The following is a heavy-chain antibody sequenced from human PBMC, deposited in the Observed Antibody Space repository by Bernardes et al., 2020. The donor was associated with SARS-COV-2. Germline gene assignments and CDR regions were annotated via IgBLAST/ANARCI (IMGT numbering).Heavy chain of an antibody. CDR3: AKGGYRYGS. V-gene: IGHV3-7*01. CDR2: IKEDGSEK. CDR1: GFTFSSYW. D-gene: IGHD5-18*01. J-gene: IGHJ5*02. Sequence: GGSLRLSCAASGFTFSSYWMSWVRQAPGKGLEWVANIKEDGSEKNYVDSVKCRFSISSDNAKNSLYLQMNSLGAEDTAVYYCAKGGYRYGSWSQETLGTVSS.